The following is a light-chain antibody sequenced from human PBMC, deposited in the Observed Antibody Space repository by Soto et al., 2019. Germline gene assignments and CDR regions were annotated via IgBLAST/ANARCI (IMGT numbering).Light chain of an antibody. J-gene: IGKJ5*01. V-gene: IGKV3-11*01. CDR1: QYITIY. Sequence: EIGLTQSPATLSLSPGERATLSCRASQYITIYLAWYQQKPGQAPRLLIYDASNRATGIPARFSGSGSGTDFTLTISSLEPDDFAVYYCQQRADWPITFGQGTRLEIK. CDR3: QQRADWPIT. CDR2: DAS.